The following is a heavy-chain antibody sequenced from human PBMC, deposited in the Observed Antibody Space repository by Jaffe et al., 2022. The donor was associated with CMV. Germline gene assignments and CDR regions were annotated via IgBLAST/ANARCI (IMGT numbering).Heavy chain of an antibody. J-gene: IGHJ4*02. CDR3: ARDKNPSVAGFDY. Sequence: EVQLVESGGGLVQPGGSLRLSCAASGFTFNSFWMDWVRQVPGKGLEWVSRINSDGSSTSYADSVKGRFTISRDNAKNTLYLQMNSLRAEDTATYYCARDKNPSVAGFDYWGQGALVTVSS. D-gene: IGHD6-19*01. V-gene: IGHV3-74*01. CDR1: GFTFNSFW. CDR2: INSDGSST.